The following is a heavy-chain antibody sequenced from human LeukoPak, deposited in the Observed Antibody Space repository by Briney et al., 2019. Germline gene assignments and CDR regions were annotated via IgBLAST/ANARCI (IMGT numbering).Heavy chain of an antibody. CDR1: GFXISGYW. CDR3: ARDKAYGMDV. CDR2: INGDGSSI. Sequence: GGSLRLSCAASGFXISGYWLHWVRQAPGKGLVWVSHINGDGSSISYADSVKGRFTISRDNTKNTLYLQMNSLRAEDTAVYYCARDKAYGMDVWGQGTTVTVSS. J-gene: IGHJ6*02. V-gene: IGHV3-74*01.